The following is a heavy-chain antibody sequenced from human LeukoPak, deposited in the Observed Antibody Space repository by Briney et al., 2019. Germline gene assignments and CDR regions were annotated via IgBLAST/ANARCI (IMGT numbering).Heavy chain of an antibody. CDR3: ARDRGLVVPAANDY. CDR2: INPNSGGT. D-gene: IGHD2-2*01. V-gene: IGHV1-2*02. J-gene: IGHJ4*02. Sequence: ASVKVSCKASGYTFTGYYMHWVRQAPGQGLEWMGWINPNSGGTNYAQEFQGRVTMTRDTSISTAYMELSRLRSDDTAVYYCARDRGLVVPAANDYWGQGTLVTVSS. CDR1: GYTFTGYY.